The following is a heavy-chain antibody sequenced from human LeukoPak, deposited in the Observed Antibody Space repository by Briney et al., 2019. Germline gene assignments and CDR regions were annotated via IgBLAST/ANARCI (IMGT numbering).Heavy chain of an antibody. CDR1: GYTFTGYY. Sequence: GASVKVSCKASGYTFTGYYMHWVRQAPGRGLEWMGWISAYNGNTNYAQKLQGRVTMTTDTSTSTAYMELRSLRSDDTAVYYCARDPYDAFDIWGQGTMVTVSS. V-gene: IGHV1-18*04. J-gene: IGHJ3*02. CDR2: ISAYNGNT. CDR3: ARDPYDAFDI.